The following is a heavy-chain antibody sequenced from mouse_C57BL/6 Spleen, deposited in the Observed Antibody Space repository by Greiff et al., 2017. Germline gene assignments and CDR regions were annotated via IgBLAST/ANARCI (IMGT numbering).Heavy chain of an antibody. V-gene: IGHV1-76*01. CDR1: GYTFTDYY. J-gene: IGHJ3*01. CDR3: SRDWNWVLAY. Sequence: VQLQQSGAELVRPGASVKLSCKASGYTFTDYYINWVKQRPGQGLEWIARIYPGSGNTYYNEKFKGKATLTAEKSSSTAYMQLSSLTSEDSAVYFCSRDWNWVLAYWGQGTLVTVSA. D-gene: IGHD4-1*01. CDR2: IYPGSGNT.